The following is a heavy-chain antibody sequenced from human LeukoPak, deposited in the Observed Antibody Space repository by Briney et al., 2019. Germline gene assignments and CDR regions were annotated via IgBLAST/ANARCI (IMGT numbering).Heavy chain of an antibody. D-gene: IGHD6-25*01. J-gene: IGHJ4*02. CDR2: IYSGGST. V-gene: IGHV3-53*01. Sequence: GGSLRLSCAASGFTVSSNYMNWVRQAPGKGLEWVSVIYSGGSTYYADSVKGRFTISRDNSKNTLYLQMNSLRAEDTAVYYCARDQWDSSGGGFYFDYWGQGTLVTVSS. CDR1: GFTVSSNY. CDR3: ARDQWDSSGGGFYFDY.